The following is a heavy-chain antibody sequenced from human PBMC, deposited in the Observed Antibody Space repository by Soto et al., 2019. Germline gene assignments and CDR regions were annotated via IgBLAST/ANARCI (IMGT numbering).Heavy chain of an antibody. Sequence: PGGSLRLSCAASGFTFSSYAMSWVRQAPGKGLEWVSAISGSGGSTYYADSVKGRFTISRDNSKNTLYLQMNSLRAEDTAVYYCAKDLQSRSQYYYGSGSGFFDPWGQGTLVPVSS. V-gene: IGHV3-23*01. CDR1: GFTFSSYA. CDR3: AKDLQSRSQYYYGSGSGFFDP. CDR2: ISGSGGST. D-gene: IGHD3-10*01. J-gene: IGHJ5*02.